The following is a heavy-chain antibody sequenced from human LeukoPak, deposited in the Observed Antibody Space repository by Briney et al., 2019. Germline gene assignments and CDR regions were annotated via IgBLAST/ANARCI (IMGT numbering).Heavy chain of an antibody. J-gene: IGHJ6*02. V-gene: IGHV3-11*01. D-gene: IGHD1-1*01. CDR3: ARTGTTTVYYYYYGMDV. CDR1: GFTFSDYY. Sequence: GGSLRLSCAASGFTFSDYYMSWIRQAPGKGLEWVSYISSSGSTIYYADSVKGRSTISRDNAKNSLYLQMNSLRAEDTAVYYCARTGTTTVYYYYYGMDVWGQGTTVTVSS. CDR2: ISSSGSTI.